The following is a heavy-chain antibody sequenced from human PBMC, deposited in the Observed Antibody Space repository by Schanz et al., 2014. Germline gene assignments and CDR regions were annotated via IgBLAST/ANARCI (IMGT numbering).Heavy chain of an antibody. V-gene: IGHV1-69*09. CDR2: IIPILGIA. CDR3: ARGRGFYDY. J-gene: IGHJ4*02. D-gene: IGHD3-10*01. Sequence: QVQLLQSGAEVKKPGASMKVSCKASGYTFTTYYMLWVRQAPGQGLEWMGRIIPILGIANYAQNFQGRVTITRDTLASTAYMELSSLTSEDTAVHYCARGRGFYDYWGQGTLVTVAS. CDR1: GYTFTTYY.